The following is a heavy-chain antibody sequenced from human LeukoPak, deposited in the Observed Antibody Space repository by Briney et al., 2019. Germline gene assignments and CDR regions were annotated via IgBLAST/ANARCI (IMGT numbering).Heavy chain of an antibody. Sequence: PGGSLRLSCAASGFTFSSYWMSWVRQAPGKGLGWVANIKQDGSEKYYVDSVKGRFTISRDNAKNSLYLQMNSLRAEDTAVYYCARGTSITIFGVAPDYYYYMDVWGKGTTVTVSS. CDR2: IKQDGSEK. V-gene: IGHV3-7*01. CDR3: ARGTSITIFGVAPDYYYYMDV. J-gene: IGHJ6*03. CDR1: GFTFSSYW. D-gene: IGHD3-3*01.